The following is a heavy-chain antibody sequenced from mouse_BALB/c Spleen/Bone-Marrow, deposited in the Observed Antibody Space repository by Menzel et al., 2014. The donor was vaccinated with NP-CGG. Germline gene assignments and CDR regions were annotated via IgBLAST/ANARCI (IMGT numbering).Heavy chain of an antibody. CDR1: GFNIKDTY. Sequence: DVKLVESGAELVKPGASVKLSCTASGFNIKDTYMHWVKQGPEQGLEWIGRIDPANGNTKYDPKFQGKATITADTSSNTAYLQLSSLTSEDTAVYYCARWEYYAMDYWGQGTSVTVSS. CDR3: ARWEYYAMDY. V-gene: IGHV14-3*02. CDR2: IDPANGNT. D-gene: IGHD4-1*01. J-gene: IGHJ4*01.